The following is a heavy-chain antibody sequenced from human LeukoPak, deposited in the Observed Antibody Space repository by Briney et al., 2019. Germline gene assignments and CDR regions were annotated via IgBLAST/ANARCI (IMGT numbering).Heavy chain of an antibody. D-gene: IGHD3-9*01. V-gene: IGHV3-23*01. CDR3: AKDYDILTGYPHGAFDI. J-gene: IGHJ3*02. CDR1: GFTFGSYA. Sequence: GGSLRLSCAASGFTFGSYAMSWVRQAPGKGLEWVSAISGSGGSTYYADSVKGRFTISRDNSKNTLYLQMNSLRAEDTAVYYCAKDYDILTGYPHGAFDIWGQGTMVTVSS. CDR2: ISGSGGST.